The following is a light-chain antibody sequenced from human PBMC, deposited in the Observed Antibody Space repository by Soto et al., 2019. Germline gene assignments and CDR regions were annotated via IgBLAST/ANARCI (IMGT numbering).Light chain of an antibody. Sequence: EIVLTQSPATLSLSPGERATFSCRASQSVSSYLAWYQQKPGQAPRLLIYDASNRATGIPARFSGSGSGTDFTLTISSLEPEDFAVYYCQQYGGTPPITFGQGTRLEIK. CDR1: QSVSSY. J-gene: IGKJ5*01. CDR2: DAS. V-gene: IGKV3-11*01. CDR3: QQYGGTPPIT.